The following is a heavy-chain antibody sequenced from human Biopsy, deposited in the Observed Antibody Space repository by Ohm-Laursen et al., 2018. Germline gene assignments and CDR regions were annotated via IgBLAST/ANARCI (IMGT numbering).Heavy chain of an antibody. CDR3: ARAPAPTFPVNFFDC. J-gene: IGHJ4*02. Sequence: SQTLSLTCTVSGVSINGGRYYWNWIRHHPGKGLEWIGNIFYSANTYYNPSLKSRVTISVDTSKNQFSLKLSSVTAADTAVYYCARAPAPTFPVNFFDCWGQGTLVTVSS. D-gene: IGHD2-2*01. CDR1: GVSINGGRYY. V-gene: IGHV4-31*03. CDR2: IFYSANT.